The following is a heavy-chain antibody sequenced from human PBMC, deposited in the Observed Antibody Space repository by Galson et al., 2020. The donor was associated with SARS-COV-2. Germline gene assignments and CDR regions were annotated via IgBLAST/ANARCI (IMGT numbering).Heavy chain of an antibody. D-gene: IGHD3-10*01. J-gene: IGHJ3*02. CDR1: GFTVSSTY. V-gene: IGHV3-53*01. CDR3: ARVHWMSITMVRGVFDAFDI. CDR2: IYSGGNT. Sequence: GGSLRLSCAASGFTVSSTYMSWVRQAPGKGLEWVSVIYSGGNTYYTDSVKGRFTISRDKSKNMLYLQMNSLRAEDTAVYYCARVHWMSITMVRGVFDAFDIWGQGTVVTVSS.